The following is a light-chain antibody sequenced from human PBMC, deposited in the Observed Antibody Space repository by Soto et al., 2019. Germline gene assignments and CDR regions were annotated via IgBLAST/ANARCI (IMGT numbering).Light chain of an antibody. CDR3: QQYNNWPRT. J-gene: IGKJ2*01. V-gene: IGKV3-15*01. CDR2: GAS. CDR1: QSVSSN. Sequence: EIVMTQSPGTLSVSPGERATLSCRASQSVSSNLAWYQQKPGQAPRLLSYGASTRATGVPARFSGSESGTELTLTISSLQSEDFAVYYCQQYNNWPRTFGQGTKLEI.